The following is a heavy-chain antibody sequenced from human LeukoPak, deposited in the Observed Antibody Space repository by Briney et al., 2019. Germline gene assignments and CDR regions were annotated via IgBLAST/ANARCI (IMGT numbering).Heavy chain of an antibody. CDR1: AFTFSSYG. D-gene: IGHD2-2*01. V-gene: IGHV3-64*01. Sequence: PGGSLRPSCAASAFTFSSYGMHWVRQAPGKGLEYVSAISGNGGSTYYANSVKGRFTISRDNSKNTLYLQMGSLRAEDMAVYYCAREAVRYCSSVNCYSDYWGQGTLVTVSS. CDR2: ISGNGGST. J-gene: IGHJ4*02. CDR3: AREAVRYCSSVNCYSDY.